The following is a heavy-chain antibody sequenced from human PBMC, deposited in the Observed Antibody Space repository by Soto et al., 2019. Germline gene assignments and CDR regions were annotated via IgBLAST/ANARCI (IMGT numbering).Heavy chain of an antibody. CDR1: GGSIRSGGYY. CDR2: IYHSGNT. CDR3: ARDRLMATAGTARHYFGLDV. J-gene: IGHJ6*02. Sequence: SETLSLTCTVSGGSIRSGGYYWRWVRQNPSRGLAWIGNIYHSGNTYYNPSLKSRLTISVDTSKNQFSLNLSSVTSADTAVYYCARDRLMATAGTARHYFGLDVWGQGTTVTVSS. D-gene: IGHD5-18*01. V-gene: IGHV4-31*03.